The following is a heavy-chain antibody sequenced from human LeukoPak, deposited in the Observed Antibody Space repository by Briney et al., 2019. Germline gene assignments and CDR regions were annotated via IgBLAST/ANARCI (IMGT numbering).Heavy chain of an antibody. Sequence: GGSLRLSCAASGFTFSSYAMHWVRQAPGKGLEWVSVIYSGGSTYYADSVKGRFTISRDNSKNTLYLQMNSLRAEDTAAYYCARAVWWLPDYWGQGTLVTVSS. V-gene: IGHV3-53*01. J-gene: IGHJ4*02. CDR3: ARAVWWLPDY. CDR2: IYSGGST. CDR1: GFTFSSYA. D-gene: IGHD2-21*01.